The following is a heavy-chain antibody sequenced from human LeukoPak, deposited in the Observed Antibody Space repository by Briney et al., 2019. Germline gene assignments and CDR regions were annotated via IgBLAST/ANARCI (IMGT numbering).Heavy chain of an antibody. V-gene: IGHV4-34*01. J-gene: IGHJ4*02. Sequence: AETLSLTCAVYGGSFSGYYWSWIRQPPGKGLEWIGEINHSGSTNYNPSLKSRVTISVDTSKNQFSLKLSSVTAADTAVYYCARVYSGRYNYWGQETLVTVLS. D-gene: IGHD1-26*01. CDR1: GGSFSGYY. CDR2: INHSGST. CDR3: ARVYSGRYNY.